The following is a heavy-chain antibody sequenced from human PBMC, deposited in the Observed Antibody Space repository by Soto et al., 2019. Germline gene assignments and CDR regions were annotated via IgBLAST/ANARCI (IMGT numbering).Heavy chain of an antibody. D-gene: IGHD6-13*01. CDR1: GGSISSYY. J-gene: IGHJ4*02. V-gene: IGHV4-59*08. CDR3: ARLVVAAAGIWFDY. Sequence: PSETLSLTCTVSGGSISSYYWSWIRQPPGKGLEWIGYIYYSGSTYYNPSLKSRVTISVDTSKNQFSLKLSSVTAADTAVYYCARLVVAAAGIWFDYWGQGTLVTVSS. CDR2: IYYSGST.